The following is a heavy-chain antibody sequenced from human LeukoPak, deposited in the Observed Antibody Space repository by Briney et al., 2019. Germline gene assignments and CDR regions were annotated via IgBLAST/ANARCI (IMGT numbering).Heavy chain of an antibody. D-gene: IGHD2-15*01. CDR3: ARLYCSGGSCSDY. J-gene: IGHJ4*02. V-gene: IGHV3-74*01. CDR1: GFTFSSYW. CDR2: MNSDGSSR. Sequence: GGSLRLSCAASGFTFSSYWMHWVRQAPGKGLVWVSRMNSDGSSRSYADSVKGRFTISRDNAKNTLYLQMNSLRAEGTAVYYCARLYCSGGSCSDYWGQGTLVTVSS.